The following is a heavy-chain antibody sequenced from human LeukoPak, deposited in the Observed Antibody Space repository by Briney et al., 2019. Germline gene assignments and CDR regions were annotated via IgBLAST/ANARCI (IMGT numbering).Heavy chain of an antibody. CDR1: GFTFSSYS. D-gene: IGHD1-26*01. V-gene: IGHV3-21*01. CDR3: ARDLGGSGSYYKVPGYFDY. Sequence: KTGGSLRLSCAASGFTFSSYSMNWVRQAPGKGLEWVSSISSSSSYIYYADSVKGRFTISRDNAKNSLYLQMNSLRAEDTAVYYCARDLGGSGSYYKVPGYFDYWGQGTLVTVSS. CDR2: ISSSSSYI. J-gene: IGHJ4*02.